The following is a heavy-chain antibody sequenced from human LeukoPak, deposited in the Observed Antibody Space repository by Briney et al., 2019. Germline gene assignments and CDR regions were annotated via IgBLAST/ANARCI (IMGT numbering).Heavy chain of an antibody. D-gene: IGHD5-18*01. Sequence: ASVKVSCKASGYTFASYYMHWGRQAPRQGLEWMGIINPSGGSTSYAQKFQGRVTMTRDTSTSTGYMELSSLRSEDTAVYYCARDLGYSYGYSDYWGQGTLVTVSS. J-gene: IGHJ4*02. CDR3: ARDLGYSYGYSDY. V-gene: IGHV1-46*01. CDR2: INPSGGST. CDR1: GYTFASYY.